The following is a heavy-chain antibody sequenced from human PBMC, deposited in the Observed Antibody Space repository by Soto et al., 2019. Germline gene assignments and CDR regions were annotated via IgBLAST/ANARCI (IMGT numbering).Heavy chain of an antibody. CDR1: GFTFSGFW. J-gene: IGHJ4*02. Sequence: EVQLVESGGGLVQPGGSLRLSCTASGFTFSGFWMHWVRQAPGKGLVWVSRINGDGSVTNYADSVKGRFTISRDNAKNMLYLQMNSRRVEDTAVYYLVRVQETSGWRAFDYWGQGTLVTVSS. D-gene: IGHD6-19*01. CDR2: INGDGSVT. V-gene: IGHV3-74*01. CDR3: VRVQETSGWRAFDY.